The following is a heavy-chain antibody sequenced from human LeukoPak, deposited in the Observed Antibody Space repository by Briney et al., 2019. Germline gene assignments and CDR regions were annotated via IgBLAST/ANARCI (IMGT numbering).Heavy chain of an antibody. J-gene: IGHJ1*01. Sequence: SETLSLTCTVSGGSISNYYCSWIRLPQRPGLEWIGYIYNSDHTNYNHSLNRRIPISKDTAKNQHYLKLSSVPAADTAVYYCARAAVTRSRSLQHWGEGALLTVSS. CDR3: ARAAVTRSRSLQH. CDR1: GGSISNYY. CDR2: IYNSDHT. V-gene: IGHV4-59*01. D-gene: IGHD4-17*01.